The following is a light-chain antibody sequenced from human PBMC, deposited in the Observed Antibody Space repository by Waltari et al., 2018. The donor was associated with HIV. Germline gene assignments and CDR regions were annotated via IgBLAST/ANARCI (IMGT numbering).Light chain of an antibody. CDR2: DVN. Sequence: QSALTQPRSVSGSPGQSVTIPCTGTSSDVGGYHYVSWYQQDQVQGPRVILYDVNKRPLGVPDRFSGSTSYNTASLAISGLQVDDEADYYCCSYAGRYSVIFGGGTKLTVL. CDR3: CSYAGRYSVI. CDR1: SSDVGGYHY. V-gene: IGLV2-11*01. J-gene: IGLJ2*01.